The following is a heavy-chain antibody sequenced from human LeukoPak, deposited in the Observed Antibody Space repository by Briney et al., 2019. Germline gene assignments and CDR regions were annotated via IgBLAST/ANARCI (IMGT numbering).Heavy chain of an antibody. J-gene: IGHJ5*02. V-gene: IGHV4-59*01. CDR3: ARSIAAPLDWFDP. CDR2: IYYSGST. Sequence: ASETLSLTCTVSGGSISSYYWSWIRQPPGKGLEWIGYIYYSGSTNYNPSLKSRVTISVDTSKNQFSLKLSSVTAADTAVYYCARSIAAPLDWFDPWGQGTLVTVSS. D-gene: IGHD6-13*01. CDR1: GGSISSYY.